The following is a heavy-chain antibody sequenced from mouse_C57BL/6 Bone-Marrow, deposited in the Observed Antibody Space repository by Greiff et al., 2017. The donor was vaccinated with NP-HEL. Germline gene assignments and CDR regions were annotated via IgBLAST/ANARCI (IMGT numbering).Heavy chain of an antibody. V-gene: IGHV7-3*01. CDR1: GFTFTDYY. J-gene: IGHJ2*01. CDR2: IRNKANGYTT. CDR3: ARYIPFHYYGFDY. D-gene: IGHD1-1*01. Sequence: EVKLVESGGGLVQPGGSLSLSCAASGFTFTDYYMSWVRQPPGKALEWLGFIRNKANGYTTEYSASVKGRFTISRDNSQSILYLQMNALRAEDSATYYCARYIPFHYYGFDYWGQGTTLTVSS.